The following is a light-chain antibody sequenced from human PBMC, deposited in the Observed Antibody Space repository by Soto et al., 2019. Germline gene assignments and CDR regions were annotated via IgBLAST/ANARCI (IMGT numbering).Light chain of an antibody. CDR1: SSNIGSNY. J-gene: IGLJ1*01. V-gene: IGLV1-47*01. Sequence: SVLTQPTSASGTPGPRVTISFSGSSSNIGSNYVYWYQQLPGTAPKLLIYRNNQRPSGVPDRFSGSKSGTSASLAISGLRSEDEADYYCAAWDDSLSVNYVFGTGTKVTVL. CDR3: AAWDDSLSVNYV. CDR2: RNN.